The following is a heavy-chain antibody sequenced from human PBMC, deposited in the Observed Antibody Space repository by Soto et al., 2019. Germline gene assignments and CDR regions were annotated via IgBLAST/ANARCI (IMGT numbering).Heavy chain of an antibody. CDR3: ALKGDGYSAFKY. CDR1: GFSLSTSGVG. V-gene: IGHV2-5*02. CDR2: IYWDDDK. J-gene: IGHJ4*02. Sequence: QITLKESGPTLVKPTQTLTLTCTLSGFSLSTSGVGVGWIRQPPGKALEWLALIYWDDDKRYSPFLKSRLTIXKXXSKTQVVLTLTNMDPVDTATYYCALKGDGYSAFKYWGQGTLVTVSS. D-gene: IGHD5-18*01.